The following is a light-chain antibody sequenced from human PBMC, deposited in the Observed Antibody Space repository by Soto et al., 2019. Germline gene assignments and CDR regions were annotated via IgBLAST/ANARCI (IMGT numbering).Light chain of an antibody. V-gene: IGLV2-14*01. CDR2: EVK. Sequence: QSALTQPASVSGSPGQSITISCSGTSSDVGSSDHISWYQALPGRAPKLMIFEVKSRPSGVSDRFSGSKSGNTASLTISGLQAEDEADYYCLSYTISSTLVFGGGTKLTVL. J-gene: IGLJ3*02. CDR3: LSYTISSTLV. CDR1: SSDVGSSDH.